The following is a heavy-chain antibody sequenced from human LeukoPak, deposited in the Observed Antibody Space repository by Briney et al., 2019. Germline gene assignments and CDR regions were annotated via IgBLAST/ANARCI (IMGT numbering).Heavy chain of an antibody. D-gene: IGHD4/OR15-4a*01. V-gene: IGHV3-30*18. J-gene: IGHJ6*02. CDR1: GFTFSSYD. CDR2: ISSDGGNK. CDR3: AKCCPMDV. Sequence: GGSLRLSCAASGFTFSSYDIHWVRQAPGKGLEWVAFISSDGGNKYFADSVKGRFTISTDNSKNTLYLQMNSLRPEDTAVYYCAKCCPMDVWGQGTTVTVSS.